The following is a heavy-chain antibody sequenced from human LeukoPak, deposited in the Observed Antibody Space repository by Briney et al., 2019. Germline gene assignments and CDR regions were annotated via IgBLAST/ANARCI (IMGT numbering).Heavy chain of an antibody. CDR2: INHSGST. CDR1: GGSFSGYY. CDR3: AGLPYCSGGSCYSVYFDY. D-gene: IGHD2-15*01. Sequence: SETLSHTCAVYGGSFSGYYWSWIRQPPGKGLEWIGEINHSGSTNYNPSLKSRVTISVDTSKNQFSLKLSSVTAADTAVYYCAGLPYCSGGSCYSVYFDYWGQGTLVTVSS. J-gene: IGHJ4*02. V-gene: IGHV4-34*01.